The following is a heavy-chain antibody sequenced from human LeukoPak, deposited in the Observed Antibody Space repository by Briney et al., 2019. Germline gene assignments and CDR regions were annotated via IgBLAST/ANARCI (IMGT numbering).Heavy chain of an antibody. CDR2: IYYSEST. Sequence: SETLSLTCTVSGGSISSYYWSWIRQPPGKGLEWIGYIYYSESTNYNPSLKSRVTISVDTSKNQFSLKLSYVTAADTAVYYCARGMYDILTGYYNGIDYWGQGTLVTVSS. V-gene: IGHV4-59*01. CDR3: ARGMYDILTGYYNGIDY. J-gene: IGHJ4*02. CDR1: GGSISSYY. D-gene: IGHD3-9*01.